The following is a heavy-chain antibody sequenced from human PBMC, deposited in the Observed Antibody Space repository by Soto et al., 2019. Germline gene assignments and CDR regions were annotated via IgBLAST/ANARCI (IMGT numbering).Heavy chain of an antibody. V-gene: IGHV4-38-2*01. CDR1: GFPVSYGYY. Sequence: PSETLSLTCGVSGFPVSYGYYWGWIRQPPGKGLEWLGSIYQSGKTYYNPSLKSRLTLSMDTSKNEFSLRLRSVTAADTAVYLCARIYCSSVSCYKDYWGPGVMVTVYS. CDR2: IYQSGKT. D-gene: IGHD2-2*01. J-gene: IGHJ4*02. CDR3: ARIYCSSVSCYKDY.